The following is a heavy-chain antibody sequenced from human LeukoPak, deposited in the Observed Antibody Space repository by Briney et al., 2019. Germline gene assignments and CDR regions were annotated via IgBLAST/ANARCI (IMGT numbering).Heavy chain of an antibody. CDR2: IYHSGST. V-gene: IGHV4-4*02. CDR3: ARDSQDYGDYMDV. CDR1: GGSISSSNW. D-gene: IGHD4-17*01. Sequence: SGTLSLTCAVSGGSISSSNWWSWVRQPPGKGLEWIGEIYHSGSTNYNPSLKSRVTISVDKSKNQFSLKLSSVTAADTAVYYCARDSQDYGDYMDVWGKGTTVTVSS. J-gene: IGHJ6*03.